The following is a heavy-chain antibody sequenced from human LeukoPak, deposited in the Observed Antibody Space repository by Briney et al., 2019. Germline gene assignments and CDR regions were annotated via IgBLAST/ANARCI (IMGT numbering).Heavy chain of an antibody. CDR2: ISSSSSYI. CDR3: ARDRGGWYYSDY. V-gene: IGHV3-21*01. CDR1: GFTFNSYS. D-gene: IGHD6-19*01. Sequence: PGGSLRLSCAASGFTFNSYSMNWVRQAPGKGLEWVSSISSSSSYIYYADSVKGRFTISRDNAKNSLYLQMNSLRAEDTAVYYCARDRGGWYYSDYWGQGTLVTVSS. J-gene: IGHJ4*02.